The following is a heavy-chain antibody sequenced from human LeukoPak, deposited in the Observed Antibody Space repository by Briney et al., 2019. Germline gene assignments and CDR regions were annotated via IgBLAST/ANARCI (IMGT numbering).Heavy chain of an antibody. CDR3: AREIAARPVHWFDP. D-gene: IGHD6-6*01. V-gene: IGHV4-4*07. Sequence: SETLSLTCTVSGGSISSYYWGWLRQPAGKGLEWIGRIYTSGSTNYNPSLKSRVTMSVDTSKNQFSLKLSSVTAADTAVYYCAREIAARPVHWFDPWGQGTLVTVSS. CDR2: IYTSGST. J-gene: IGHJ5*02. CDR1: GGSISSYY.